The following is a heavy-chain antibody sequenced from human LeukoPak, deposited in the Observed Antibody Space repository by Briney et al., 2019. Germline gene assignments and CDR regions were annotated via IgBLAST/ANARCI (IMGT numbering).Heavy chain of an antibody. D-gene: IGHD2-21*02. CDR1: GFTFDDYA. CDR2: IDSSSSNI. J-gene: IGHJ4*02. Sequence: GGSLRLSCAASGFTFDDYAMHWVRQAPGKGLEWVSYIDSSSSNIYYADSVKGRFTISRDNAKNSLYLQMNSLRAEDTAVYYCARGAPTDCGGDCHGTFDYWGQGTLVTVSS. CDR3: ARGAPTDCGGDCHGTFDY. V-gene: IGHV3-48*04.